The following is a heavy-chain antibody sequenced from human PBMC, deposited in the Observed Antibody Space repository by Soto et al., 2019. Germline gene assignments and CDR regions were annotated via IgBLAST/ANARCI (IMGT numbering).Heavy chain of an antibody. J-gene: IGHJ6*02. CDR3: ASRGIVYSSSSLDNGQYGMDV. Sequence: SQTLSLTCTVSGGTISSYHWSWIRQPPGKGLEWVGNIYYNGGTMYNPSLKSRVSISIDTSQNQISLKLSSVTAADTAVYYCASRGIVYSSSSLDNGQYGMDVWGQGTTVTVSS. D-gene: IGHD6-6*01. CDR2: IYYNGGT. V-gene: IGHV4-59*01. CDR1: GGTISSYH.